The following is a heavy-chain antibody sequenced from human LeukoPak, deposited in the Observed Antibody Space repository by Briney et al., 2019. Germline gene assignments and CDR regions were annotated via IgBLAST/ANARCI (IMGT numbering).Heavy chain of an antibody. V-gene: IGHV1-18*01. CDR1: GCTFTTYG. CDR2: ISAYNGNT. D-gene: IGHD2-8*02. Sequence: ASVKVSCRASGCTFTTYGISWVRPAPGQGLEWMGWISAYNGNTNYAQKLQGRVTMNTDTSTSTAYMELRSLRSDDTAIYYCARDRGAGYCTGSTCPRGWFDPWGQGALVTVSS. J-gene: IGHJ5*02. CDR3: ARDRGAGYCTGSTCPRGWFDP.